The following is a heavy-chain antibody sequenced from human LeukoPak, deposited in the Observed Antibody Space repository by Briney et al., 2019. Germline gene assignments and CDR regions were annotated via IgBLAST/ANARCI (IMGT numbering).Heavy chain of an antibody. Sequence: SETLSLTCSISGGSISSGDHYWTWIRQPAGKELEWIGRIHTTGRTNYNPSLKSRVTMSVDTSKNQFSLKLSSVTAADTAVYYCARAAAPWELRDHDAFDIWGQGTMVTVSS. J-gene: IGHJ3*02. CDR2: IHTTGRT. D-gene: IGHD1-26*01. V-gene: IGHV4-61*02. CDR1: GGSISSGDHY. CDR3: ARAAAPWELRDHDAFDI.